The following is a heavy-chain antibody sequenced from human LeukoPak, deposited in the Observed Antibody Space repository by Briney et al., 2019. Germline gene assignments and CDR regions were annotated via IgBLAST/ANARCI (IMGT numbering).Heavy chain of an antibody. CDR2: IYYSGST. J-gene: IGHJ4*02. CDR3: ARQTGSGLFTLP. CDR1: GGSISSYY. Sequence: PSETLSLTCTVSGGSISSYYWSWIRQPPGKGLEWIGYIYYSGSTNYNPSLKSRVTISVDTSKNQFSLKLSSVTAADSAVYYCARQTGSGLFTLPGGQGTLVTVSS. V-gene: IGHV4-59*08. D-gene: IGHD3/OR15-3a*01.